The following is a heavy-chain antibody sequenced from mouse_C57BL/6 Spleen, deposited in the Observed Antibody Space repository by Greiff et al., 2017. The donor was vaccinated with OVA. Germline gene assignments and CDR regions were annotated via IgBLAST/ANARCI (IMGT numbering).Heavy chain of an antibody. CDR1: GYTFTDYE. CDR3: TREYYGSSPYYFDY. V-gene: IGHV1-15*01. D-gene: IGHD1-1*01. J-gene: IGHJ2*01. CDR2: IDPETGGT. Sequence: VQLQQSGAELVRPGASVTLSCKASGYTFTDYEMHWVKQTPVHGLEWIGAIDPETGGTAYNQKFKGKAILTADKSSSTAYMELRSLTSEDSAVYYCTREYYGSSPYYFDYWGQGTTLTFSS.